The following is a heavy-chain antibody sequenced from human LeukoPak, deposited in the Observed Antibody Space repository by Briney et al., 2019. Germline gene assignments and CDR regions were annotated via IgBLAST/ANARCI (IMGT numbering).Heavy chain of an antibody. V-gene: IGHV4-34*01. CDR2: IELRGRT. D-gene: IGHD2-21*02. Sequence: SQTLSLTCAVYDGSFTGFYWSWIRQTPGKGLERGGGIELRGRTNYTPSLKSRVSISVDTSKNQFSLKLSSVTAADTAVYYCASSFCGGDCYSGFDAFDIWGQGTMVTVSS. CDR1: DGSFTGFY. J-gene: IGHJ3*02. CDR3: ASSFCGGDCYSGFDAFDI.